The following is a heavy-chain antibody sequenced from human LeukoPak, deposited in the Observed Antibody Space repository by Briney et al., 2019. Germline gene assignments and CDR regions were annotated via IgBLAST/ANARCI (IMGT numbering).Heavy chain of an antibody. CDR3: VAFGGVIVTPYYYYYMDV. V-gene: IGHV4-39*01. J-gene: IGHJ6*03. CDR2: IYYSGST. CDR1: GGSISSSSYY. Sequence: SETLSLTCTVSGGSISSSSYYWGWIRQPPGKGLEWIGSIYYSGSTYYNLSLKSRVTISVDTSKNQFSLKLSSVTAADTAVYYCVAFGGVIVTPYYYYYMDVWGKGTTVTVSS. D-gene: IGHD3-16*02.